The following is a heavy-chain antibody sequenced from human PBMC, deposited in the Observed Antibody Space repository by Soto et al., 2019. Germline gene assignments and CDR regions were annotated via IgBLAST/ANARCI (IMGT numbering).Heavy chain of an antibody. CDR3: ARGIWERSSGWYYFDS. V-gene: IGHV1-3*01. CDR1: GYNFANYA. Sequence: ASVKVSCKASGYNFANYAVNWVRQAPGQSLEWMGWVNAGNGHTKYSEKLQGRVTITRDASANTAYVELSGLRSEDTALYFCARGIWERSSGWYYFDSWGQGTRVTVSS. D-gene: IGHD6-19*01. J-gene: IGHJ4*02. CDR2: VNAGNGHT.